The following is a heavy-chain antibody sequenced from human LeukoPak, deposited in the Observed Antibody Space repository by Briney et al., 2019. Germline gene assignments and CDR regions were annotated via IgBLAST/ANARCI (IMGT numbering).Heavy chain of an antibody. D-gene: IGHD2-21*02. CDR1: GYTFTGYY. J-gene: IGHJ4*02. V-gene: IGHV1-2*02. Sequence: ASVKVSCKASGYTFTGYYMNWVRQAPGQGLEWMGWINPHNGGTKYAQRFQGRVTMTRDTSITTAYMELSRLKSDDTAVYYCATDCGGDCYSRYWGQGTLVTVSS. CDR3: ATDCGGDCYSRY. CDR2: INPHNGGT.